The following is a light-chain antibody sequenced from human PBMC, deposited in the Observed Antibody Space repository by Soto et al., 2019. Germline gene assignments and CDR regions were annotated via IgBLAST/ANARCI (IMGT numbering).Light chain of an antibody. CDR1: QSVSNN. Sequence: ILMTQSPATLSVSPGERATLSCRASQSVSNNLAWYQQKPGQAPRLLIYDASTRATGIPARFSGSGSGPEFTLTISGLQSEDFAVYYCQHYNNWPPWTFGQGTKVEIK. CDR2: DAS. J-gene: IGKJ1*01. V-gene: IGKV3-15*01. CDR3: QHYNNWPPWT.